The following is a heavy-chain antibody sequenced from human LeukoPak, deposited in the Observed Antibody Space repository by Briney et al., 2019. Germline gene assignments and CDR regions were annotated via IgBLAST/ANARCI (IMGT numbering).Heavy chain of an antibody. CDR2: IRSEAYGGTT. CDR1: GFSFGDYS. J-gene: IGHJ4*02. Sequence: GGSLRLSCTASGFSFGDYSMNWVRQAPGKGLEWVGFIRSEAYGGTTQYAASVKGRFTISRDDSKSIAYLQMNSLKTEDTAVYYCTSQLQLLTFFDYWGQGTLVTVSS. CDR3: TSQLQLLTFFDY. V-gene: IGHV3-49*04. D-gene: IGHD6-13*01.